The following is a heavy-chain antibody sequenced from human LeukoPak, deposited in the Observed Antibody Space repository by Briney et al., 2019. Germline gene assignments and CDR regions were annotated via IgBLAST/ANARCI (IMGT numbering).Heavy chain of an antibody. CDR1: GYTFTGYY. CDR2: INPNSGGT. D-gene: IGHD3-22*01. Sequence: ASVKVSCKASGYTFTGYYMHWVRQAPGQGLEWMGWINPNSGGTNYAQKFQGRVTMTRDTSITTAYMELGGLRSDDTAVYYCARPHSSYYYDSSGYSLIDYWGQGTLVTVSP. J-gene: IGHJ4*02. V-gene: IGHV1-2*02. CDR3: ARPHSSYYYDSSGYSLIDY.